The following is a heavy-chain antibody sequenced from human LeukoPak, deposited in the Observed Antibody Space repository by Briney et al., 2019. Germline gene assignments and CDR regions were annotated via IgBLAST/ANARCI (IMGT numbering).Heavy chain of an antibody. CDR1: GFTFSSYE. Sequence: GGSLRLSCAASGFTFSSYEMNWVRQAPGKGLEWVSYISSSGSTIYYADSVKGRFTISRDNAKNSLYLQMNSLRAEDTAVYYCARGTYYYGSGSYNDYWGQGTLVTVSS. J-gene: IGHJ4*02. D-gene: IGHD3-10*01. CDR3: ARGTYYYGSGSYNDY. V-gene: IGHV3-48*03. CDR2: ISSSGSTI.